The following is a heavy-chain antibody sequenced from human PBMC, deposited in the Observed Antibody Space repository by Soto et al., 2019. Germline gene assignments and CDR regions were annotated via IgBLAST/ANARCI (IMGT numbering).Heavy chain of an antibody. Sequence: SETLSLTSAVSGGSISSGGYSWSWIRQPPGKGLEWIGYIYHSGSTYYNPSLKSRVTISVDRSKNQFSLKLSSVTAADTAVYYCARGPPFGYWGQGTLVTV. CDR2: IYHSGST. CDR3: ARGPPFGY. CDR1: GGSISSGGYS. D-gene: IGHD3-10*01. V-gene: IGHV4-30-2*01. J-gene: IGHJ4*02.